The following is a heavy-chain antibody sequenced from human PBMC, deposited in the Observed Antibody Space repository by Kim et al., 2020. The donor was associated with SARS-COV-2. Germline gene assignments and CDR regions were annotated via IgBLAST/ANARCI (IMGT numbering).Heavy chain of an antibody. J-gene: IGHJ6*01. D-gene: IGHD5-18*01. CDR2: VYSGGST. CDR1: GFTVSSNY. CDR3: ARDRLLDTAFPSYYYYGMD. Sequence: GGSLRLSCAASGFTVSSNYMNWVRQAPGKGLEWVSVVYSGGSTNYADSVKGRFTISRDNSKNTLSLQMNSLRAEDTAVYYCARDRLLDTAFPSYYYYGMD. V-gene: IGHV3-66*01.